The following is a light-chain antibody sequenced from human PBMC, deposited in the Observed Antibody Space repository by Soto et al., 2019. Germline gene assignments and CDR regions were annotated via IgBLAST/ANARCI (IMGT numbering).Light chain of an antibody. J-gene: IGLJ1*01. CDR1: SSDVGIYNL. Sequence: QSALTQPASVSGSPGQSITFSCTGTSSDVGIYNLVSWYQQLPGKAPKLMIYEDNKRPSGVSDRFSGSKSGNTASLTISGLQAEDEADYYCCSYAGINTFFVFGTGTKVPS. CDR2: EDN. CDR3: CSYAGINTFFV. V-gene: IGLV2-23*01.